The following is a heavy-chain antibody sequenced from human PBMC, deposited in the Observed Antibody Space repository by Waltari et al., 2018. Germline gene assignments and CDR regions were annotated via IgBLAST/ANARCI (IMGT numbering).Heavy chain of an antibody. CDR3: ATDGGYSGYDFDY. V-gene: IGHV1-24*01. CDR2: CDPEDGET. Sequence: QVQLVQSGAEVKKPGASVKVSCKVSGYTLTELSMHWVRQAPGKGLEWMGGCDPEDGETIYAQKFQGRVTRTEDTSTDTAYMELSSLRSEDTAVYYCATDGGYSGYDFDYWGQGTLVTVSS. CDR1: GYTLTELS. J-gene: IGHJ4*02. D-gene: IGHD5-12*01.